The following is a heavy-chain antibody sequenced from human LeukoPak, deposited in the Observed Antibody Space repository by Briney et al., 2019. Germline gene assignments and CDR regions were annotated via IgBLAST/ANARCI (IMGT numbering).Heavy chain of an antibody. Sequence: SETLSLTCTVSGASISSSGYYWGWIRQPPGKGLEWIGSIYYSGSTYYNPSLKSRVTISVDTSKNQFSLKLSSVTAADTAVYYCARVQRYYYGSGQEYYFDYWGQGTLVTVSS. D-gene: IGHD3-10*01. CDR1: GASISSSGYY. J-gene: IGHJ4*02. V-gene: IGHV4-39*07. CDR3: ARVQRYYYGSGQEYYFDY. CDR2: IYYSGST.